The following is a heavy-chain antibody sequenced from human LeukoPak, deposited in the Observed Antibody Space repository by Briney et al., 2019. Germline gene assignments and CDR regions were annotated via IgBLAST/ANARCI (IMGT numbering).Heavy chain of an antibody. Sequence: SETLSLTCTVSGGSISNYYWSWIRQPAGKGLEWIGRIQSTGTTYFNPSLKSRVTMSIDTSKNQSSLILSSVTAADTAVYYCSRGIDAYKGGNFWGQGTLVTVSS. D-gene: IGHD5-24*01. CDR3: SRGIDAYKGGNF. CDR2: IQSTGTT. CDR1: GGSISNYY. V-gene: IGHV4-4*07. J-gene: IGHJ4*02.